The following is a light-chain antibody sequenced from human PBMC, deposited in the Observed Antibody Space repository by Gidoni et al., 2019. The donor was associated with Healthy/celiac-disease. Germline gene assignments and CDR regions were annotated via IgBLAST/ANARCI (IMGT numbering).Light chain of an antibody. CDR2: AAS. J-gene: IGKJ2*01. CDR3: QRCYTSVRT. CDR1: QSISSY. V-gene: IGKV1-39*01. Sequence: DIQMTQSPSSLAASVGDRVTITCRASQSISSYLNWYQQKPGKAPKLLIYAASSLQSGVPSRFSGSGSGTVFILTISSQQPDDFATYYCQRCYTSVRTFGQGTKLEIK.